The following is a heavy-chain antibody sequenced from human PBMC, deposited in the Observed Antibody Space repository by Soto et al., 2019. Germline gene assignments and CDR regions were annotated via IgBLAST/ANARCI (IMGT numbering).Heavy chain of an antibody. CDR2: IYYSGST. D-gene: IGHD4-17*01. CDR1: GGSISSYY. Sequence: SETLSLTCTVSGGSISSYYWSWIRQPPGKGLEWIGYIYYSGSTNYNPSLKSRVTISVDTSKNQFSLKLSSVTAADTAVYYCARHDYGDYGYDYWGQGTLVTSPQ. CDR3: ARHDYGDYGYDY. V-gene: IGHV4-59*08. J-gene: IGHJ4*02.